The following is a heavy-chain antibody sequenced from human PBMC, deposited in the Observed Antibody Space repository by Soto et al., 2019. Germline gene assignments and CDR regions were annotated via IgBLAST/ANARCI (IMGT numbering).Heavy chain of an antibody. CDR2: IYFSVST. J-gene: IGHJ5*02. Sequence: RQPPGKGLEWIGSIYFSVSTYYNPSLKSRVTISVDTSKNQFSLKLSSVTAADTAVYYCARLLGEYNWFDPWGQGTRVTVSS. D-gene: IGHD3-16*01. CDR3: ARLLGEYNWFDP. V-gene: IGHV4-39*01.